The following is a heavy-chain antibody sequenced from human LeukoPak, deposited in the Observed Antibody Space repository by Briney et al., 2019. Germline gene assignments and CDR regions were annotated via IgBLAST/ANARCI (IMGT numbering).Heavy chain of an antibody. V-gene: IGHV4-34*01. CDR2: TNTTVTP. D-gene: IGHD6-19*01. CDR3: ASIAVADDYYYYMDV. J-gene: IGHJ6*03. CDR1: AGSLTGYY. Sequence: SQTLSLTCAVYAGSLTGYYWSWIRQPPRNGMEWIGETNTTVTPNINPSPKSRVTIPVTPPKTQFTLKLSSLTAPDTAVYYCASIAVADDYYYYMDVWGKGTTVTVSS.